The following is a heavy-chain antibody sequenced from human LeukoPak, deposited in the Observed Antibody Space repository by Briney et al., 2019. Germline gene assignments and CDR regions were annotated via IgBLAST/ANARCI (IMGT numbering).Heavy chain of an antibody. CDR2: IIPIVGTA. D-gene: IGHD3-10*01. CDR3: ARQSIRRSYYYYGMDV. J-gene: IGHJ6*02. Sequence: GASVKVSCKASGGTFSSYAISWVRQAPGQGLEWMGGIIPIVGTANYAQKFQGRVTSTADESTSTAYMELSSLRSEDAAVYYCARQSIRRSYYYYGMDVWGQGTTVTVSS. V-gene: IGHV1-69*13. CDR1: GGTFSSYA.